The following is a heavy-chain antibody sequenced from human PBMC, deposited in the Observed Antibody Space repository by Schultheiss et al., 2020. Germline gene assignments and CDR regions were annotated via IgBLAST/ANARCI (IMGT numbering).Heavy chain of an antibody. CDR3: ARVGWELGYYFDY. CDR1: GFIFSDNY. V-gene: IGHV3-11*05. J-gene: IGHJ4*02. D-gene: IGHD1-26*01. Sequence: GESLKISCTASGFIFSDNYMSWIRQAPGKGLELISYISSSSSYTDYADSVKGRFTISRDNSKNTLYLQMNSLRAEDTAVYYCARVGWELGYYFDYWGQGTLVTVSS. CDR2: ISSSSSYT.